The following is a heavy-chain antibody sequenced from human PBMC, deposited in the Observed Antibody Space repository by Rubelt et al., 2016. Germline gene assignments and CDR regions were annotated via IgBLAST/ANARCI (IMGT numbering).Heavy chain of an antibody. V-gene: IGHV1-69*08. Sequence: QVQLVQSGAAVKKPGSSVRVSCKASGGSFNSEAISWVRQAPGQGHEWMGRIIPLLDTPSYAQKFQGKDTIGADKSTTTAYMYPSSLGSEETAIYYCARAGRYDNFDLWGQGTLVSVSS. J-gene: IGHJ4*02. CDR1: GGSFNSEA. CDR3: ARAGRYDNFDL. CDR2: IIPLLDTP. D-gene: IGHD2-2*01.